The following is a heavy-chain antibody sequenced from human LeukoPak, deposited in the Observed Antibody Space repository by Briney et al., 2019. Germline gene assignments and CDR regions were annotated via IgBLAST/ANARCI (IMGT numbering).Heavy chain of an antibody. V-gene: IGHV3-53*05. CDR2: IYSGGST. J-gene: IGHJ4*02. CDR3: AREGYYGSGSPPSLYFDY. CDR1: GFTVSSNY. Sequence: PGGSLRLSCAASGFTVSSNYMSWVRQAPGKGLEWVSVIYSGGSTYYEDSVKGRFTISRDNSRSTLYLQMNSLRPEDTAIYYCAREGYYGSGSPPSLYFDYWGQGTLVTVSS. D-gene: IGHD3-10*01.